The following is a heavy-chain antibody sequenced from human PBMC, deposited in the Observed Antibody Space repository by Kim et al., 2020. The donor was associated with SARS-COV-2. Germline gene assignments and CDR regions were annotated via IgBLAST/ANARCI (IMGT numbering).Heavy chain of an antibody. CDR2: ITSGGTT. V-gene: IGHV3-23*01. J-gene: IGHJ4*02. CDR3: AKGEAAAQWVHHDY. D-gene: IGHD6-13*01. CDR1: GFSYFNYA. Sequence: GGSLRLSCAASGFSYFNYAMSWVRQVPGEGLEWVSTITSGGTTYYADSVKGRFTISRDNSKNTMFLRMNSLRVDDTALYYCAKGEAAAQWVHHDYWGQGTLVTVSS.